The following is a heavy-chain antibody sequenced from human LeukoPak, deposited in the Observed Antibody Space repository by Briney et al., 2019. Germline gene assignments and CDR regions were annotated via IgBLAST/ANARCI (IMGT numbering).Heavy chain of an antibody. CDR1: GYTFTGYY. V-gene: IGHV1-2*02. J-gene: IGHJ4*02. Sequence: ASVKVSCKASGYTFTGYYMHWVRQAPGQGLEWMGWINPNSGGTNYAQKFQGRVTMTRGTSISTAYMELSRLRSDDTAVYYCARDSGYSSGWYINRPHWFDYWGQGTLVTVSS. CDR2: INPNSGGT. D-gene: IGHD6-19*01. CDR3: ARDSGYSSGWYINRPHWFDY.